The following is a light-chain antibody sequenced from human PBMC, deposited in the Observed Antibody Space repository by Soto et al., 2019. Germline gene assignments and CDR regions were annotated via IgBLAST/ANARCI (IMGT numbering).Light chain of an antibody. Sequence: QSVLTQSPSASGTPGQRVTISCSGSSSNIGSIPVNWYQQFPGTAPKLLIYSNNQRPSGVPDRFSGSKSGTSASLAISGLQSEHEADYYCASWDDSLNAYVFGTGTKVT. J-gene: IGLJ1*01. V-gene: IGLV1-44*01. CDR2: SNN. CDR1: SSNIGSIP. CDR3: ASWDDSLNAYV.